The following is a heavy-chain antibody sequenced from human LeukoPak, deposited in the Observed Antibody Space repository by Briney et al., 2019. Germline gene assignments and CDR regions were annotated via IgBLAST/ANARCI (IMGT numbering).Heavy chain of an antibody. Sequence: PGGSLRLSCAASGFMFSSYWMTWVRQAPGKGLEWVANIKQAGSENSYVDSVKGRFTISRDNAKNSLYLQINSLRAEDTALYYCAKVDGSGSLGAFDIWGQGTMVTVSS. CDR3: AKVDGSGSLGAFDI. CDR2: IKQAGSEN. J-gene: IGHJ3*02. V-gene: IGHV3-7*03. CDR1: GFMFSSYW. D-gene: IGHD3-10*01.